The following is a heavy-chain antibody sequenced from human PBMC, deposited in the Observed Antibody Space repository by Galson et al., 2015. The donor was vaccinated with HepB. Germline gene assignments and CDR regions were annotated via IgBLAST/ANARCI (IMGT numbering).Heavy chain of an antibody. CDR2: ISSSSSYI. D-gene: IGHD2-21*01. V-gene: IGHV3-21*01. J-gene: IGHJ4*02. CDR1: GFTFSSYS. CDR3: ARVGGDLAVGAEDY. Sequence: SLRLSCAASGFTFSSYSMNWVRQAPGKGLEWVSSISSSSSYIYYADSVKGRFTISRDNAKNSLYLQMNSLRAEDTAVYYCARVGGDLAVGAEDYWGQGTLVTVSS.